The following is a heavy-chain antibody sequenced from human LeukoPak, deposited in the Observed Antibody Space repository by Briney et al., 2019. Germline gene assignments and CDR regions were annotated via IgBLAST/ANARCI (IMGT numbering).Heavy chain of an antibody. CDR3: ARDIGMAVAGPALDY. CDR2: ISYDGSNK. CDR1: GFTFSTYV. Sequence: GGSLRLSCAASGFTFSTYVMYWVRQAPGKGLEWVAVISYDGSNKYYADSVKGRFTISRDNSKNTLYLQMNSLRAEDTAVYYCARDIGMAVAGPALDYWGQGTLVTVSS. D-gene: IGHD6-19*01. V-gene: IGHV3-30-3*01. J-gene: IGHJ4*02.